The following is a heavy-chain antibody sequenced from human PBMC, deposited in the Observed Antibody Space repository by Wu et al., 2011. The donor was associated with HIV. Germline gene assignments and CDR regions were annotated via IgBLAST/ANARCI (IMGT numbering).Heavy chain of an antibody. Sequence: QVQLVQSGAEVKKPGSSVKVSCKASGGTFSSYGISWVRQALGQGLEWMGRIIPIFGTVNYAQKFQGRVTITADESTSTAYMELSSLRSEDTAVYYCARVISSSSFYYHYMDVWGKGTAVTVSS. CDR1: GGTFSSYG. J-gene: IGHJ6*03. CDR3: ARVISSSSFYYHYMDV. V-gene: IGHV1-69*15. CDR2: IIPIFGTV. D-gene: IGHD6-6*01.